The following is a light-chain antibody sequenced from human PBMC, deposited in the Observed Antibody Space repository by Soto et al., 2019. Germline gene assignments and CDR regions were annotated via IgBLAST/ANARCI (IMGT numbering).Light chain of an antibody. CDR1: SSDVGGNKY. CDR3: SSYASTTSSTV. J-gene: IGLJ1*01. V-gene: IGLV2-14*01. CDR2: DVS. Sequence: QSVLTQPASVSGSPGQSITISCTGTSSDVGGNKYVSWYQQHPGKAPKLIIYDVSNRASGVSDRFSGSKSGNTASLTISGLQAEDYAEYYCSSYASTTSSTVFGPGTDVT.